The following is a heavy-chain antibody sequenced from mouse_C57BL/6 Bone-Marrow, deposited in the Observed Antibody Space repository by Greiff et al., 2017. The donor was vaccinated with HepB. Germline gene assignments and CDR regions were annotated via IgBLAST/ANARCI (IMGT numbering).Heavy chain of an antibody. V-gene: IGHV5-17*01. CDR1: GFTFSDYG. Sequence: DVKLVESGGGLVKPGGSLKLSCAASGFTFSDYGMHWVRQAPEKGLEWVAYISSGSSTIYYADTVKGRFTISRDNAKNTLFLQMTSLRSEDTAMYYCARIITRCWYFDVWGTGTTVTVAS. J-gene: IGHJ1*03. CDR3: ARIITRCWYFDV. CDR2: ISSGSSTI. D-gene: IGHD1-1*01.